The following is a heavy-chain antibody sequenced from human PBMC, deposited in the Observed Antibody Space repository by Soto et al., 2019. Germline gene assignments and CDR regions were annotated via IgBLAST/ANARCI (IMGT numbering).Heavy chain of an antibody. CDR2: ISAYNGNT. J-gene: IGHJ4*02. V-gene: IGHV1-18*01. CDR3: ASDSPPVDY. CDR1: GYTFTNYG. Sequence: QVQLVQSGAEVKKPGASVKVSCKASGYTFTNYGISWVRQAPGQGLEWMGWISAYNGNTKYAQKLQGRVTMTTDTATRTAYMELRILRSDDTAVYYCASDSPPVDYWGQGTLVTVSS.